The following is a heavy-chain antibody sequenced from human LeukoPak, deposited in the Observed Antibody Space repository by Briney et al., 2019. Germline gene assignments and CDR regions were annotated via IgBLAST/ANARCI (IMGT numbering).Heavy chain of an antibody. CDR2: INPSGGST. CDR3: ARGTYDYGDYGFREVYY. CDR1: GYTFTSYY. D-gene: IGHD4-17*01. V-gene: IGHV1-46*01. Sequence: ASVKVSCKASGYTFTSYYMHWVRQAPGQGLEWMGIINPSGGSTSYAQKFQGRVTMTRDMSTSTVYMELSSLRSEDTAVYYCARGTYDYGDYGFREVYYWGQGTLVTVSS. J-gene: IGHJ4*02.